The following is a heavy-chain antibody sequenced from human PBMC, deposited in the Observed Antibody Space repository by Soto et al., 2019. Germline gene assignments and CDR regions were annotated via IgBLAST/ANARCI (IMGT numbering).Heavy chain of an antibody. CDR3: ERGTVHFDY. CDR1: GFTFNTYG. CDR2: IWYAGSNK. J-gene: IGHJ4*02. Sequence: QVQLMESGGGVVQPGRSLRLSCAASGFTFNTYGIHWVRQAPGKGLEWVAVIWYAGSNKYYADSVKGRFTISRDNSKNTLYLQMNSLRAEDTAVYYCERGTVHFDYWGQGTLVTVSS. V-gene: IGHV3-33*01. D-gene: IGHD4-17*01.